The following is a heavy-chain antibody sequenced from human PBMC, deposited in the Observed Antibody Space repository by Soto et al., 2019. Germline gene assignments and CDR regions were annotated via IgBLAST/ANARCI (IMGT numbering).Heavy chain of an antibody. J-gene: IGHJ6*03. V-gene: IGHV3-21*01. CDR1: GFTFSSYS. CDR3: ARGSSSNPNYYYYYMDV. D-gene: IGHD6-6*01. CDR2: ISSSSYI. Sequence: EVQLVESGGGLVKPGGSLRLSCAASGFTFSSYSMNWVRQAPGKGLEWVSSISSSSYIYYADSVKGRFTISRDNAKNSLYLQMNSLRAEDTAVYYCARGSSSNPNYYYYYMDVWGKGTTVTVSS.